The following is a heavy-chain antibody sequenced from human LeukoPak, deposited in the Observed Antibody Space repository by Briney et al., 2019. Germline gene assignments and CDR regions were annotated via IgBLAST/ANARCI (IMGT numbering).Heavy chain of an antibody. Sequence: GGSLRLSCAASEFTFSSYWMHWVRQAPGKGLVWVSRINSDGSSTSYADSVKGRFTISRDNAKNTLYLQMNSLRAEDTAVYYCARVLRGPGHYYYYMDVWGKGTTVTVSS. J-gene: IGHJ6*03. CDR3: ARVLRGPGHYYYYMDV. CDR2: INSDGSST. D-gene: IGHD2-2*01. CDR1: EFTFSSYW. V-gene: IGHV3-74*01.